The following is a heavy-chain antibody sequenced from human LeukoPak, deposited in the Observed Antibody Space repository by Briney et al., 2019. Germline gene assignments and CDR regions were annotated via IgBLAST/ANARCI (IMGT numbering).Heavy chain of an antibody. CDR2: IYYSGST. D-gene: IGHD2-15*01. Sequence: SKTLSLTCTVSDDSISNYYWSWIRQPPGKGLEWIGYIYYSGSTNYNPSLKSRVTISVDTSKNQFSLKLSSVTAADTAVYYCARDGGRDWGQGTLVTVSS. J-gene: IGHJ4*02. V-gene: IGHV4-59*01. CDR1: DDSISNYY. CDR3: ARDGGRD.